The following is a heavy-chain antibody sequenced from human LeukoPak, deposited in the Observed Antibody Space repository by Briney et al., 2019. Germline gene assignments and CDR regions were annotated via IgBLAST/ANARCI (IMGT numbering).Heavy chain of an antibody. D-gene: IGHD6-19*01. Sequence: GGSLRLSCAASGFTFSSYAMSWVRQAPDKGLEWVAVISHDGGNKYYADPVKGRFTISRDNSKNTLYLQMNGLRAEETAMYYCATPYTSGWSLYFDNWGQGTLVTVSS. CDR2: ISHDGGNK. CDR1: GFTFSSYA. J-gene: IGHJ4*02. CDR3: ATPYTSGWSLYFDN. V-gene: IGHV3-30-3*01.